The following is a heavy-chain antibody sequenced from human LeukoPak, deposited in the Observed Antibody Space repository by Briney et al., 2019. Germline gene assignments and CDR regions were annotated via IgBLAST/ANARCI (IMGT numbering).Heavy chain of an antibody. D-gene: IGHD3-10*01. CDR3: ARAKGTNYYGSGARFDY. Sequence: SETLSLTCTVSGGSISSYSWSWIRQPPGKGLEWIGYIYYSGSTNYNPSLKGRVTISVDTSKNQFSLKLSSVTAADTAVYYCARAKGTNYYGSGARFDYWGQGTLVTVSS. CDR1: GGSISSYS. V-gene: IGHV4-59*01. J-gene: IGHJ4*02. CDR2: IYYSGST.